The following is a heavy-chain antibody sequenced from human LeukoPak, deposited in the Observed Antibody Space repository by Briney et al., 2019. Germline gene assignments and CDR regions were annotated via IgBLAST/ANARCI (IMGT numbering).Heavy chain of an antibody. V-gene: IGHV1-2*02. CDR1: GYTFTGYY. J-gene: IGHJ4*02. D-gene: IGHD6-13*01. CDR2: INPNSGGT. Sequence: ASVKVSCKASGYTFTGYYMHWVRQAPGQGLEWMGWINPNSGGTNYAQKFQGRVTMTRDTSISTAYMELSRLRSDDAAVYYCARSTAVGLNYLDYWGQGTLVTVSS. CDR3: ARSTAVGLNYLDY.